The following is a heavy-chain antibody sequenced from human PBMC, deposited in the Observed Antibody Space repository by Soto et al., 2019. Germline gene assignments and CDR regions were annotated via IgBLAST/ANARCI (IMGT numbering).Heavy chain of an antibody. V-gene: IGHV1-46*03. CDR2: INPSGGST. CDR3: ARDSSGYSYDNWFDP. CDR1: GYTFTSYY. D-gene: IGHD5-18*01. Sequence: ASVKVSCKASGYTFTSYYMHWVRQAPGQGLEWMGIINPSGGSTSYAQKFQGRVTMTRDTSTSTVYMELSSLRSEDTAVYYCARDSSGYSYDNWFDPRGQGTLVTVSS. J-gene: IGHJ5*02.